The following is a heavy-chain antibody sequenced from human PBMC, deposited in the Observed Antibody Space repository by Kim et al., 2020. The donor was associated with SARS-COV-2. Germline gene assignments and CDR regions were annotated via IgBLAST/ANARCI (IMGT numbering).Heavy chain of an antibody. J-gene: IGHJ4*02. D-gene: IGHD6-13*01. V-gene: IGHV3-48*04. Sequence: GGSLRLSCAASGFTFNSYSMNWVRQAPGKGLEWVSDISCSGTTIYYADSLKGRFTISRDNAKNSLFLQMNSLRAEDTAVYYCARGVFPRAAAGFDYWGRGTLVTVPS. CDR2: ISCSGTTI. CDR3: ARGVFPRAAAGFDY. CDR1: GFTFNSYS.